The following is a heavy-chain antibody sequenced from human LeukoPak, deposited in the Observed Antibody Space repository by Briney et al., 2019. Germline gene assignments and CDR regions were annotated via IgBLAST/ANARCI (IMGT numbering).Heavy chain of an antibody. D-gene: IGHD5-18*01. Sequence: SETLSLTCAVYGGSFSGYYWSWIRQPPGKGLEWIGEINHSGSTNYNPSLKSRVTISVDTSKNQFCLKLSSVNAADTAVYYCAREWGYSLVSYYYYMDVWGKGTTVTVSS. CDR2: INHSGST. J-gene: IGHJ6*03. CDR1: GGSFSGYY. V-gene: IGHV4-34*01. CDR3: AREWGYSLVSYYYYMDV.